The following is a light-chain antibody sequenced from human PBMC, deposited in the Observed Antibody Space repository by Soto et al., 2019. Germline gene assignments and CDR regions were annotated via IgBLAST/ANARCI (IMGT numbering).Light chain of an antibody. Sequence: EIVLSQSPGTLSLYPGERATLSCRASRSFASSYLAWYQHKPGQAPRLLIYAASIRATGVPDRFSGSGSGTDFTLTISRLEPEDSAVYYCQQYGASPPYTFGQGSMVDVK. V-gene: IGKV3-20*01. CDR1: RSFASSY. CDR2: AAS. J-gene: IGKJ2*01. CDR3: QQYGASPPYT.